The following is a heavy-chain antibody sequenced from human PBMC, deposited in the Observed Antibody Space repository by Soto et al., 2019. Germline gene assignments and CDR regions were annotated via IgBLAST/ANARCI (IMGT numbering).Heavy chain of an antibody. Sequence: GGSLRLSCAASGCTFDDYAMHWVRQAPGKGLEWVSGISWNSGSIGYADSVKGRFTISRDNAKNSLYLQMNSLRAEDTALYYCAKDIGRFLEWLFDYYYYYYMDVWGKGTTVTVSS. D-gene: IGHD3-3*01. CDR2: ISWNSGSI. CDR3: AKDIGRFLEWLFDYYYYYYMDV. J-gene: IGHJ6*03. CDR1: GCTFDDYA. V-gene: IGHV3-9*01.